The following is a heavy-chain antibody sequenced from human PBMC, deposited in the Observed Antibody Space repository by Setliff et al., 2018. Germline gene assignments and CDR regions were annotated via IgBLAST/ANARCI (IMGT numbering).Heavy chain of an antibody. CDR3: ARDGSVRGVDEYFDY. D-gene: IGHD1-26*01. J-gene: IGHJ4*02. Sequence: SETLSLTCTVSGGSISSYYWSWIRQPPGKGLEWIGYIYYSGSTNYNPSLKSRVTISVDTSKNQFSLKLRSVTAADTAVYFCARDGSVRGVDEYFDYWGQGTLVTVSS. CDR1: GGSISSYY. V-gene: IGHV4-59*01. CDR2: IYYSGST.